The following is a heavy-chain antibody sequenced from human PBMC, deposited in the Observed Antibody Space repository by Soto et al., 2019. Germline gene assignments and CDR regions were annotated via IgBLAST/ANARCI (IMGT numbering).Heavy chain of an antibody. V-gene: IGHV4-39*01. CDR2: IYYSGST. D-gene: IGHD6-19*01. CDR1: GGSISSSIYY. Sequence: SETLSLTCTVSGGSISSSIYYWVWIRQPPGKGLEWIGSIYYSGSTYYNPSLKSRVTISVDTSKNQFSLKLSSVTAADTAAYYCARRGTVAGYYYYGMDVWGQGVLVTVSS. CDR3: ARRGTVAGYYYYGMDV. J-gene: IGHJ6*02.